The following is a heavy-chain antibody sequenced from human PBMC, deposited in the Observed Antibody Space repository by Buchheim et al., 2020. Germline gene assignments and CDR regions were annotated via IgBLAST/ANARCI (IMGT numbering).Heavy chain of an antibody. V-gene: IGHV3-74*01. J-gene: IGHJ4*02. CDR3: ARVSYCGGDCPGGDY. Sequence: EVQLVESGGGLVQPGGSLRLSCAASGFTFSSYWMHWVRQAPGKGLVWVSRINSDGSSTSYADYVKGRFTISRDNAKNTQYLQMNSLRAEDTAVYYCARVSYCGGDCPGGDYWGQGTL. D-gene: IGHD2-21*02. CDR1: GFTFSSYW. CDR2: INSDGSST.